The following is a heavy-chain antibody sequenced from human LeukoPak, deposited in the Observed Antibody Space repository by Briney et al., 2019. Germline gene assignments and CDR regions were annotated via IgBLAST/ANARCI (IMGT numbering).Heavy chain of an antibody. Sequence: SETLSLTCTASGGSISSYYWSWIRQPPGKGLEWIGSIYYSGSTNYNPSLKSRVTISVDTSKNQFSLKLSSVTAADTAVYYCARDRYYDSSGPLRGYYYYGMDVWGQGTTVTVSS. D-gene: IGHD3-22*01. CDR2: IYYSGST. CDR1: GGSISSYY. CDR3: ARDRYYDSSGPLRGYYYYGMDV. J-gene: IGHJ6*02. V-gene: IGHV4-59*01.